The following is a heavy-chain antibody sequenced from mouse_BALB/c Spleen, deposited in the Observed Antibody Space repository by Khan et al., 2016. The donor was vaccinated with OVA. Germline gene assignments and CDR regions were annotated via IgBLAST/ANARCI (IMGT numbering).Heavy chain of an antibody. Sequence: QVQLQQSGPELVKPGASVRISCKASGYIFRSYYIHWVKQRPGQGLEWIGGIYPGSVNTNYNENFKGKATLTADKSSSTAYMQISSLTSEDSAVYFCARWGGNYPSYAMDYWGQGTSVTVSS. CDR3: ARWGGNYPSYAMDY. V-gene: IGHV1S56*01. J-gene: IGHJ4*01. D-gene: IGHD2-1*01. CDR2: IYPGSVNT. CDR1: GYIFRSYY.